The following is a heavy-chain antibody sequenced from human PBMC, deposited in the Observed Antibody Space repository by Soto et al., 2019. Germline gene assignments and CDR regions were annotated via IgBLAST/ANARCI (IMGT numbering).Heavy chain of an antibody. J-gene: IGHJ4*02. CDR1: GGYINNHY. CDR3: VRANGDCEY. CDR2: IYYSGTT. V-gene: IGHV4-59*11. D-gene: IGHD2-8*01. Sequence: QVPLQESGPGLVKPSETLSLTCTVSGGYINNHYLSWIRHPPGKGLEWIGYIYYSGTTNYNPSLKGRGNISVDTSKLQFSLNLTALTAADTASYYGVRANGDCEYWGQGTLVTVAS.